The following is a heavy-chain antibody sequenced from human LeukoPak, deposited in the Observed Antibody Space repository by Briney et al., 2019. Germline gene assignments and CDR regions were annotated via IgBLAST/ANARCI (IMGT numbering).Heavy chain of an antibody. Sequence: ASVKVSCKASGYTFTGYYMHWVRQAPGQGLEWMGWINPNSGGTNYAQKFQGRVTMTRDTSISTAYMELSRLRSDDTAVYYCARDGYYDSSGYYGIDYWGQGTLVAVSS. J-gene: IGHJ4*02. CDR1: GYTFTGYY. CDR3: ARDGYYDSSGYYGIDY. CDR2: INPNSGGT. V-gene: IGHV1-2*02. D-gene: IGHD3-22*01.